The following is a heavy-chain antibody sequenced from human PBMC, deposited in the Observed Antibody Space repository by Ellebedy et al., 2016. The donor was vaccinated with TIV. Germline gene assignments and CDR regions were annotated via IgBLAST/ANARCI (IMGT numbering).Heavy chain of an antibody. Sequence: GESLKISCAASGFTFSSYWMSWVRQAPGKGLEWVANIKQDGSEKYYVDSVKGRFTISRDNAKNSLYLQMNSLRAEDTAVYYCARGMYCSGGSCYLRRWPFDPWGQGTLVTVSS. CDR3: ARGMYCSGGSCYLRRWPFDP. D-gene: IGHD2-15*01. J-gene: IGHJ5*02. CDR1: GFTFSSYW. CDR2: IKQDGSEK. V-gene: IGHV3-7*03.